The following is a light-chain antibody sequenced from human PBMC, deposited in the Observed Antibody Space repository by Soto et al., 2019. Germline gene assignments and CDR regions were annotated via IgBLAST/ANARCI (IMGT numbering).Light chain of an antibody. Sequence: QSVLTQPPSASGTPGQRVTISCSGSNSNIGSNTVNWYQQLPGTAPKLLIYSNNQRPSGVPDRFSVSKSGTTASLAISGLQSEDEADYYCSAWADSLTALVFGGGTKLTVL. CDR1: NSNIGSNT. J-gene: IGLJ2*01. V-gene: IGLV1-44*01. CDR3: SAWADSLTALV. CDR2: SNN.